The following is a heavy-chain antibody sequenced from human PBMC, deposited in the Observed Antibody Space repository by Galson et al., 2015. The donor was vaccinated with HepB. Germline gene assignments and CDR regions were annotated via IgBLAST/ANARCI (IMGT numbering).Heavy chain of an antibody. J-gene: IGHJ4*02. CDR1: GFTFSSYA. D-gene: IGHD3-22*01. CDR2: ISYDGSNK. Sequence: SLRLSCAASGFTFSSYAMHWVRQAPGKGLEWVAVISYDGSNKYYADSVKGRFTISRDNSKNTLYLQMNSLRAEDTAVYYCARDFERVGYYYDSSGYYGADYWGQGTLVTVSS. CDR3: ARDFERVGYYYDSSGYYGADY. V-gene: IGHV3-30-3*01.